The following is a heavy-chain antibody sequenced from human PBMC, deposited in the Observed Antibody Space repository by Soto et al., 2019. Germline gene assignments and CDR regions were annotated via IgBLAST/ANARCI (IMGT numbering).Heavy chain of an antibody. D-gene: IGHD6-6*01. CDR1: GFTFGYYA. V-gene: IGHV3-49*02. CDR3: TRDQGIAARPDVDY. J-gene: IGHJ4*02. CDR2: IRSKAYGGTT. Sequence: PSLRLSCTASGFTFGYYAXSWCRQAPGKGLEWVGFIRSKAYGGTTEYAASVKGRFTISRDDSKSIAYLQMNSLKTEDTAVYYCTRDQGIAARPDVDYWGQGTLVTVSS.